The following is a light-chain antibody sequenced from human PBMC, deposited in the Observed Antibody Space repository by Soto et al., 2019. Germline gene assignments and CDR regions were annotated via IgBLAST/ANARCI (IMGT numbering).Light chain of an antibody. V-gene: IGLV1-51*01. CDR3: GSWDSSLSVYV. CDR2: DNN. Sequence: QSALTQPPSVSAAPGQMVTISCSGSSSNIGSNYVSWYQQLPGTAPRLLIYDNNDRPSGIPDRFSGSKSGTSATLDITGLQTGDEADYYCGSWDSSLSVYVFGTGTKLTVL. J-gene: IGLJ1*01. CDR1: SSNIGSNY.